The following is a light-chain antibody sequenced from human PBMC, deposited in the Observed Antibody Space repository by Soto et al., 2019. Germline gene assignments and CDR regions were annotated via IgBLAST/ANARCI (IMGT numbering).Light chain of an antibody. CDR1: QSVSSN. Sequence: TQSAGTLSLSPGGSATLSCRASQSVSSNLAWYQQKPGQAPRLLIHGASTRATGSPARFSGSGSGTEFILTSSSLQSEDFAVYYCQQYTNGPRTFGQGTKVDIK. CDR3: QQYTNGPRT. V-gene: IGKV3-15*01. CDR2: GAS. J-gene: IGKJ1*01.